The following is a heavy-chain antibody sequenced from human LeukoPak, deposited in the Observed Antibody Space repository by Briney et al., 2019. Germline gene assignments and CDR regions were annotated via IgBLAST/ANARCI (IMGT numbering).Heavy chain of an antibody. Sequence: GGSLRLSCAASGFTFSSYAMHWVRQAPGKGLEWVAVISYDGSNKYYADSVKRRFTLSRDNSKNTLYLQMNIMRAEDTAVYYCARHDSSCYLDYWGQGTLVTVSS. V-gene: IGHV3-30*04. J-gene: IGHJ4*02. D-gene: IGHD3-22*01. CDR3: ARHDSSCYLDY. CDR2: ISYDGSNK. CDR1: GFTFSSYA.